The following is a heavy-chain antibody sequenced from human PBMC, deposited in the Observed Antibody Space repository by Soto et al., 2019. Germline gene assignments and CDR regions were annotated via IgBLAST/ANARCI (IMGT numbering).Heavy chain of an antibody. V-gene: IGHV4-4*02. D-gene: IGHD5-12*01. Sequence: QVQLQESGPGLVKPSGTLSLTCAVSGGSISSSNWWTWVRQSPEKGLEWIGEIFHSGSTNYNPSLKSQVTISVDKSKNQFSLKLNSVTAADTAVYYCASPIATTMTGPFDIWGQGTLVIVSS. CDR1: GGSISSSNW. J-gene: IGHJ3*02. CDR2: IFHSGST. CDR3: ASPIATTMTGPFDI.